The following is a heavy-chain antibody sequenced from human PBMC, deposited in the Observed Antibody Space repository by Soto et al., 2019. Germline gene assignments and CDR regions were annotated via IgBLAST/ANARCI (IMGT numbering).Heavy chain of an antibody. J-gene: IGHJ4*02. CDR3: AKDREYCSGGSCYYFDY. CDR2: ISGSGGST. CDR1: GFTFSSYA. D-gene: IGHD2-15*01. V-gene: IGHV3-23*01. Sequence: GGSLRLSCAASGFTFSSYAMSWVRQAPGKGLEWVSAISGSGGSTYYADSVKGRFTISRDNSKNTLYLQMNSLRAEDPGVYFCAKDREYCSGGSCYYFDYWGQGTLGTGSS.